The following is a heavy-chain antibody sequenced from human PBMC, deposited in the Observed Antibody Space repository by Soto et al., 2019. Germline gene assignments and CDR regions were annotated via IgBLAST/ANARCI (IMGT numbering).Heavy chain of an antibody. CDR3: ARDLRDDYSLWSSFDY. D-gene: IGHD4-4*01. J-gene: IGHJ4*02. Sequence: SETLSLTCTVSGGSISSYYWSWIRQPPGKGLEWIGYIYYSGSTNYNPSLKSRVTISVDTSKNQFSLKLSSVTAADTAVYYCARDLRDDYSLWSSFDYWGQGTLVTVSS. V-gene: IGHV4-59*01. CDR1: GGSISSYY. CDR2: IYYSGST.